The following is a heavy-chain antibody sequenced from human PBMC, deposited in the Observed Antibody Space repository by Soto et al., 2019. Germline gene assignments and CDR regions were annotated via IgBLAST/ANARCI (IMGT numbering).Heavy chain of an antibody. J-gene: IGHJ4*02. V-gene: IGHV2-5*02. D-gene: IGHD4-17*01. CDR2: MYWDDDK. CDR3: AHSPFDGDKRDY. Sequence: QITLKESGPTLVKPTQTLTLTCTFSGFSLSTGGVGVGWIRQPPGKALEWLAVMYWDDDKRYSPSLKTRLTITKDTSKNQVVLTMTNLDPVDTATDYCAHSPFDGDKRDYGGQGSLVTVSS. CDR1: GFSLSTGGVG.